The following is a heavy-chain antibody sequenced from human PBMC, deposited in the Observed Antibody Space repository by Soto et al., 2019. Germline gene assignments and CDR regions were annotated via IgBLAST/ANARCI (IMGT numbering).Heavy chain of an antibody. CDR3: ARGDILTGSKEGWDY. CDR2: IDGSGAGA. D-gene: IGHD3-9*01. Sequence: EVQLLESGGGLVQPGGSLRLSCAASGFTFRSYAMSWVRQAPGRGLECVSSIDGSGAGAYYADSVKGRFTISRDNSKNTLDLQRNSLWAADTAVYSCARGDILTGSKEGWDYWGQGTLVTVSS. CDR1: GFTFRSYA. J-gene: IGHJ4*02. V-gene: IGHV3-23*01.